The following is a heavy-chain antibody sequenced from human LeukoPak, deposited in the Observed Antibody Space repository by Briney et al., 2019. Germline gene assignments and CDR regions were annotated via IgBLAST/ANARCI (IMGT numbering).Heavy chain of an antibody. V-gene: IGHV1-18*01. Sequence: ASVKVSCKASDYIFSNYGITWVRQAPGQGLEWMGWISPYNGHTNYAQKFQGRVTMTTGTSTSTAYMELRSLRSDDTAVYYCARYWNDMSGGSYRDYYYYMDVWGKGTTVTISS. CDR2: ISPYNGHT. CDR3: ARYWNDMSGGSYRDYYYYMDV. D-gene: IGHD3-16*02. J-gene: IGHJ6*03. CDR1: DYIFSNYG.